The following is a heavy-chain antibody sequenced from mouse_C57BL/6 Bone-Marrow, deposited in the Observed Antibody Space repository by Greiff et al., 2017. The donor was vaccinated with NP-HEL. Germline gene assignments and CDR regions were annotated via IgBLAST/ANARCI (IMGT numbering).Heavy chain of an antibody. Sequence: VQLKESGPGLAKPSQTLSLTCSVTGYSITSDYWNWIRKFPGNKLEYMGYISYSGSTYYNPSLKSRISITRDTSKNQYYLQLNSVTTEDTATYYCARGRLDSSGYEGDYFDYWGQGTTLTVSS. D-gene: IGHD3-2*02. CDR3: ARGRLDSSGYEGDYFDY. CDR1: GYSITSDY. J-gene: IGHJ2*01. CDR2: ISYSGST. V-gene: IGHV3-8*01.